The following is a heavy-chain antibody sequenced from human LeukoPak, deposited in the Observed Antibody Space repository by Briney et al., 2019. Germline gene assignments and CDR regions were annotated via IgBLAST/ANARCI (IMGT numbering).Heavy chain of an antibody. CDR1: GFTFSSYW. CDR3: ARDILTGYYSSDAFDI. V-gene: IGHV3-7*01. Sequence: PGGSLRLSCAASGFTFSSYWMSWVRQAPGKGLEWVANIKQDGSEKYYVDSVKGRFTISRDNAKNSLYLQMNSLRAEDTAVYYCARDILTGYYSSDAFDIWGQGTMVTVSS. CDR2: IKQDGSEK. J-gene: IGHJ3*02. D-gene: IGHD3-9*01.